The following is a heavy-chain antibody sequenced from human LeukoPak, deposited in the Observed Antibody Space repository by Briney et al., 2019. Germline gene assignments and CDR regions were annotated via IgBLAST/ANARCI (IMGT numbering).Heavy chain of an antibody. D-gene: IGHD3-3*01. Sequence: GASVKVSCKASGGTFSSYAISWVRQAPGQGLEWMGGLIPIFGTANYAQKFQGRVTITADESTSTAYMELSSLRSEDTAVYYCARDSTTYYDFWSGYYPNVYYYYYGMDVRGQGTTVTVSS. CDR3: ARDSTTYYDFWSGYYPNVYYYYYGMDV. V-gene: IGHV1-69*13. J-gene: IGHJ6*02. CDR2: LIPIFGTA. CDR1: GGTFSSYA.